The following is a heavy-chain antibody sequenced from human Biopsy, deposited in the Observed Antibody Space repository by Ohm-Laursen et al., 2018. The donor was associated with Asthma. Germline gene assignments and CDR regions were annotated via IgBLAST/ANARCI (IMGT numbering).Heavy chain of an antibody. CDR3: AKIPRRRGSYFVDY. J-gene: IGHJ4*02. V-gene: IGHV4-31*03. CDR2: IHHSGTS. Sequence: SQTLSLTCTVSGDSITSGGCCWNWIRQHPGKGLEWIGYIHHSGTSYFNPSLKSRVSFSRDTSKNQFSLRLSSVTAADTGMYYFAKIPRRRGSYFVDYWGQGTLVTVSS. CDR1: GDSITSGGCC. D-gene: IGHD3-22*01.